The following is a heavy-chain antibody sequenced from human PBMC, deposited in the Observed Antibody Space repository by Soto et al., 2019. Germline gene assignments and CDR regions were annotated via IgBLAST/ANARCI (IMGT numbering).Heavy chain of an antibody. CDR1: GFTFSSYG. D-gene: IGHD3-22*01. J-gene: IGHJ5*01. V-gene: IGHV3-33*01. Sequence: LRLSCAASGFTFSSYGMHWVRQAPGKGLEWVAVIWYDGSNKYYADSVKGRFTISRDNSKNTLYLQMNSLRTEDTAVYYCAREAFGVTSIAVVPINWFVSWGQGTLVTVSS. CDR3: AREAFGVTSIAVVPINWFVS. CDR2: IWYDGSNK.